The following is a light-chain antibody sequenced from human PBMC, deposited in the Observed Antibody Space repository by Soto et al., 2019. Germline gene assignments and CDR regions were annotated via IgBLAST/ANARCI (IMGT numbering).Light chain of an antibody. CDR2: KIS. CDR1: QSLVHSDGNTY. V-gene: IGKV2-30*02. CDR3: MQGTHWPLYT. Sequence: DVVMTQSPLSLPVTLGQPASISCRSSQSLVHSDGNTYLNWFQQRPGQSPRCLIYKISNRDSGVPDRFSGSGSGTDFTLMISRVEAEDVGVYYCMQGTHWPLYTFGQGTKLEIK. J-gene: IGKJ2*01.